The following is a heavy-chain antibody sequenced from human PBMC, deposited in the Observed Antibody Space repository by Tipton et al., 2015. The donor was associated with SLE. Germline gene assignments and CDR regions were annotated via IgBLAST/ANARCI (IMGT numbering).Heavy chain of an antibody. V-gene: IGHV3-53*04. D-gene: IGHD3-10*01. CDR2: IYSGGST. CDR1: GFTVSSNY. CDR3: ARPCITMVQGVIITFDGMDV. J-gene: IGHJ6*02. Sequence: VQLVQSGGGLVQPGGSLRLSCAASGFTVSSNYMSWVRQAPGKGLEWASVIYSGGSTYYADSVKGRFTISRDNSKNTLYLQMNSLRAEDTAVYYCARPCITMVQGVIITFDGMDVWGQGPAVTVSS.